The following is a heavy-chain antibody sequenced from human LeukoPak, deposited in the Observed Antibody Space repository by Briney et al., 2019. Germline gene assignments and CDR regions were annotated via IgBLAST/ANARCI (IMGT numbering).Heavy chain of an antibody. V-gene: IGHV4-30-4*08. J-gene: IGHJ4*02. Sequence: PSETLSLTCTVSGGSISSGDYYWSWIRQPPGKGLEWIGYIYYSGSTYYNPSLKSRVTISVDTSKNQFSLKLSSVTAADTAVYYCARVPYSSSSGRDYWGQGTLVTVSS. D-gene: IGHD6-6*01. CDR2: IYYSGST. CDR1: GGSISSGDYY. CDR3: ARVPYSSSSGRDY.